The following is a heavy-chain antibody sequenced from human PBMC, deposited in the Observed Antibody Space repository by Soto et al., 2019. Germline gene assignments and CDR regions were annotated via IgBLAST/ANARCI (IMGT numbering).Heavy chain of an antibody. J-gene: IGHJ4*02. CDR2: IIPIFGTA. CDR1: GGTFSSYA. Sequence: QVQLVQSGAEVKKPGSSVKVSCKASGGTFSSYAISWVRQAPGQGLEWMGGIIPIFGTANYAQKFQGRVTITADKSTSTSYMELISMRSEDTAVYYCARGGEMAISRGFYFHYWGQGTLVTVS. CDR3: ARGGEMAISRGFYFHY. D-gene: IGHD2-21*01. V-gene: IGHV1-69*06.